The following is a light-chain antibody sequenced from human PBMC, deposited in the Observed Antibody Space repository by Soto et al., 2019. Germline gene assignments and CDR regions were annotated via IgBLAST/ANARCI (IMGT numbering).Light chain of an antibody. CDR3: QSYDSSLSVVV. Sequence: QSVLTQPPSVSGAPGQRVTISCTGSSSNIGAGYDVHWYQQLPGTAPKLLIYGNSNRPSGVPDRFSGSKSGTSASLAITGRQADDEADYYCQSYDSSLSVVVFGGGTKVTVL. CDR1: SSNIGAGYD. CDR2: GNS. J-gene: IGLJ2*01. V-gene: IGLV1-40*01.